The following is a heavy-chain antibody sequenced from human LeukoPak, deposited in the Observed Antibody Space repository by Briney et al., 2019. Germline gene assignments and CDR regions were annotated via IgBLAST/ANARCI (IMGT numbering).Heavy chain of an antibody. J-gene: IGHJ4*02. CDR1: GFTFNNYA. V-gene: IGHV3-23*01. D-gene: IGHD5/OR15-5a*01. Sequence: GGSLRLSCAASGFTFNNYAMNWVRQAPGKGLEWVSIISGSGDSTYYANSVKGRFTISRDNSKNTLYLQMSSLSSEDTAVYYCAKGVYSVFPDSRVLDYWGQGTLVTVSS. CDR2: ISGSGDST. CDR3: AKGVYSVFPDSRVLDY.